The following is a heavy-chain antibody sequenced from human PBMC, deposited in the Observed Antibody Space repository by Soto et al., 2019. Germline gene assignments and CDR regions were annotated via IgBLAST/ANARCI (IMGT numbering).Heavy chain of an antibody. CDR2: ISGSGGST. Sequence: GGSLRLSCAASGFTFSGYAMSWVRQAPGKGLEWVSAISGSGGSTYYADSVKGRFTISRDNSKNTLYLQMNSLRAEDTAVYYCANLRYFDWLLVGPTELLDYWGQGTLVTVSS. D-gene: IGHD3-9*01. V-gene: IGHV3-23*01. CDR3: ANLRYFDWLLVGPTELLDY. J-gene: IGHJ4*02. CDR1: GFTFSGYA.